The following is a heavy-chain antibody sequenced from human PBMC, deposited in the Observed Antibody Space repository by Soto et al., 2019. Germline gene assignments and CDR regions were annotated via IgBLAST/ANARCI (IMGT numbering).Heavy chain of an antibody. CDR3: ARDLQAAAAGTGYYYGMDV. J-gene: IGHJ6*02. CDR1: GFTFSSYG. Sequence: GGSLRLSCAASGFTFSSYGMHWVRQAPGKGLEWVAVIWYDGSNKYYADSVKGRFTISRDNSKNTLYLQMNSLRAEDTAVYYCARDLQAAAAGTGYYYGMDVWGQGTTVTVSS. V-gene: IGHV3-33*01. CDR2: IWYDGSNK. D-gene: IGHD6-13*01.